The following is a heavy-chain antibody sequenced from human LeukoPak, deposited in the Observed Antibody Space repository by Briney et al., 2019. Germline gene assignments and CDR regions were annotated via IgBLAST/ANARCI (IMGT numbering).Heavy chain of an antibody. Sequence: GGSLRLSCAASGFTFSSYSMNWVRQAPGKGLEWVSSISSSSSYIYYADSVTGRFTISRDNAKNSLYLQMNSLRAEDTAVYYCARSEYYGSGSYRGGDYWGQGTLVTVSS. CDR2: ISSSSSYI. CDR3: ARSEYYGSGSYRGGDY. V-gene: IGHV3-21*01. CDR1: GFTFSSYS. J-gene: IGHJ4*02. D-gene: IGHD3-10*01.